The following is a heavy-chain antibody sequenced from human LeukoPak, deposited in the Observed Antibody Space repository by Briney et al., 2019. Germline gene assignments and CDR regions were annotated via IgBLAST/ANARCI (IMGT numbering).Heavy chain of an antibody. CDR1: GYTFTGYY. D-gene: IGHD3-22*01. CDR2: INPNSGGT. CDR3: ARGPRVETYYYDSSGYSFDP. V-gene: IGHV1-2*02. J-gene: IGHJ5*02. Sequence: ASVKVSCKASGYTFTGYYMHWVRQAPGQGLEWMGWINPNSGGTNYAQKFQGRATMTRDTSISTAYMELSGLRSDDTAVYYCARGPRVETYYYDSSGYSFDPWGQGTLVTVSS.